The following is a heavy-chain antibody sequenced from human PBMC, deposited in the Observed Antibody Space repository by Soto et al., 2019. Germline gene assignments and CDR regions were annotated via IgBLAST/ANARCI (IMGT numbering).Heavy chain of an antibody. D-gene: IGHD2-2*01. CDR2: IIPILGIA. CDR1: GGTFSSYT. V-gene: IGHV1-69*02. CDR3: ARVVCYCSSTSCLDY. Sequence: QVQLVQSGAEVKKPGSSVKVSCKASGGTFSSYTISWVRQAPGQGLEWMGRIIPILGIANYAQKFQGRVTITADKSTSTAYMELSSLRSEDTAVYYCARVVCYCSSTSCLDYWGQGTLVTVSS. J-gene: IGHJ4*02.